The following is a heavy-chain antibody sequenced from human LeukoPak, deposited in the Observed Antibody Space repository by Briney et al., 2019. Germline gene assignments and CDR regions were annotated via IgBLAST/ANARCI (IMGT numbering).Heavy chain of an antibody. V-gene: IGHV4-31*03. CDR1: GGSISSGGYY. D-gene: IGHD6-6*01. J-gene: IGHJ4*02. CDR3: ARIERSSYSLGFDY. Sequence: PSETLSLTCTVSGGSISSGGYYWSWIRQYPGKGLEWIGHIYYSGTSFYNPSLTSRVTISVDTSKNQFSLKLTSVNDADTDVYYCARIERSSYSLGFDYWGQGTLVTVSS. CDR2: IYYSGTS.